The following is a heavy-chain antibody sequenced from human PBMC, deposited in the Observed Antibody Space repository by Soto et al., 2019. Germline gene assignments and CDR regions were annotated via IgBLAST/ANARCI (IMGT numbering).Heavy chain of an antibody. CDR1: GDSISTNVW. V-gene: IGHV4-4*02. CDR2: AYHNGLT. J-gene: IGHJ4*02. Sequence: SETLSLTCAVSGDSISTNVWWSWVRQPPGKGLEWIGEAYHNGLTNYNPSLKSRVTMSVDTSKNEFSLKLTSVTAADTAICYCARDAAVPGESDRFDYWGQGTLVTVSS. CDR3: ARDAAVPGESDRFDY. D-gene: IGHD2-15*01.